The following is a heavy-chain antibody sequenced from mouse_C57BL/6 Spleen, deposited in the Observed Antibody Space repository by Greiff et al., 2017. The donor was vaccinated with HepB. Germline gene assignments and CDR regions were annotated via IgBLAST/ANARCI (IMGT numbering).Heavy chain of an antibody. CDR1: GYTFTDYY. V-gene: IGHV1-19*01. J-gene: IGHJ3*01. CDR2: INPYNGGT. D-gene: IGHD1-1*01. Sequence: EVHLVESGPVLVKPGASVKMSCKASGYTFTDYYMNWVKQSHGKSLEWIGVINPYNGGTSYNQKFKGKATLTVDKSSSTAYMELNSLTSEDSAVYYCAAYYYGSTPFAYWGQGTLVTVSA. CDR3: AAYYYGSTPFAY.